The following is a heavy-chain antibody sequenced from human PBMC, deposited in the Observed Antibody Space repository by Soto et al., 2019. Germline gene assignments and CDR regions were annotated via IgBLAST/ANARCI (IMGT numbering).Heavy chain of an antibody. CDR3: APLPRYCSSTSCPRDWFDP. V-gene: IGHV1-69*06. Sequence: SVKVSCKASGGTFSSYACCRVRQAPGQGLEGMGGIIPLFGTANYAQKFQGRVTITADKSTSTAYKELSSLRSEDTAVYYCAPLPRYCSSTSCPRDWFDPWGQGTLVTVSS. J-gene: IGHJ5*02. CDR2: IIPLFGTA. D-gene: IGHD2-2*01. CDR1: GGTFSSYA.